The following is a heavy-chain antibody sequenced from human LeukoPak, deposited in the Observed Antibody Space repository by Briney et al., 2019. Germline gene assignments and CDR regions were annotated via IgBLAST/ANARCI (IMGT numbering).Heavy chain of an antibody. J-gene: IGHJ4*02. CDR1: GFAFSSYA. CDR2: ISYDGSNK. Sequence: GGSLRLSCAASGFAFSSYAMHWVRQAPGKGLEWVVVISYDGSNKYYADSVKGRFTISRDNSKNTLYLQMNSLRVEDTAVYYCARDVYGDFDYWGQGTLVTVSS. CDR3: ARDVYGDFDY. D-gene: IGHD2/OR15-2a*01. V-gene: IGHV3-30-3*01.